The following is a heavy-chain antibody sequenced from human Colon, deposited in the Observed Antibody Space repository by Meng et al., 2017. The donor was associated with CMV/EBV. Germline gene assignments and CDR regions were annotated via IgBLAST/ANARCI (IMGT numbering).Heavy chain of an antibody. CDR3: ARDPSLITISGVVTYGMDV. Sequence: GESLKISCSASEFNFRSFEMNWVRQAPGKGLEWVAYISSGGQTIHYADSVKGRFTISRDNTNNSLYLHMTSLRADDTAVYYCARDPSLITISGVVTYGMDVWGPGTTVTVSS. D-gene: IGHD3-3*01. CDR2: ISSGGQTI. V-gene: IGHV3-48*03. CDR1: EFNFRSFE. J-gene: IGHJ6*02.